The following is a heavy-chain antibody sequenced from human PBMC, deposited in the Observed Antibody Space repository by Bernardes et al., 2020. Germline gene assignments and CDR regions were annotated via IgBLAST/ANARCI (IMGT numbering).Heavy chain of an antibody. V-gene: IGHV3-23*01. J-gene: IGHJ4*02. CDR3: ATIMYSSGRYQFFAY. D-gene: IGHD6-19*01. Sequence: GGSLRLSCAASGFTFSSYAMSWVRQAPGKGLAWVSAISGSGGSTYYTDSVKGRFTISRDNSRDTLYLQMNSLRAEDTAVYYCATIMYSSGRYQFFAYWGQGTLVTGSS. CDR2: ISGSGGST. CDR1: GFTFSSYA.